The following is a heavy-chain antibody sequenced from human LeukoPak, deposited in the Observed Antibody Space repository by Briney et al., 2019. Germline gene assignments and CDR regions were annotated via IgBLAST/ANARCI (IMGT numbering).Heavy chain of an antibody. CDR3: AKKYSTGLDP. CDR1: RFTFSSYG. J-gene: IGHJ5*02. CDR2: ISYDGSNK. D-gene: IGHD1-26*01. V-gene: IGHV3-30*18. Sequence: GGSLRLSCAASRFTFSSYGMHWVRQAPGKGLEWVAVISYDGSNKYYADSVKGRFTISRDNSKNTLYLQMNSLRGEDTALYYCAKKYSTGLDPWGQGTLVTVSS.